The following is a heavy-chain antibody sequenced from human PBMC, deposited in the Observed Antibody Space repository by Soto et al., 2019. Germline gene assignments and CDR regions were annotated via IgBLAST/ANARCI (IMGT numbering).Heavy chain of an antibody. J-gene: IGHJ5*02. CDR3: ATSNWFDP. CDR1: GGSISSRGYY. V-gene: IGHV4-39*01. CDR2: IYYSGST. Sequence: QLQLQESGPGLVKPSETLSLTCTVSGGSISSRGYYWGWIRQPPGKGLEWIGTIYYSGSTYYTPSLKSRVTISVDTSKTQFSLKLSSVTAADTAVYYCATSNWFDPWGQGTLVTVSS.